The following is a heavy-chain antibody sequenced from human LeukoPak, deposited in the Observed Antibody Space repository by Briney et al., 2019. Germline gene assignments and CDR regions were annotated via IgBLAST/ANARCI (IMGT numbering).Heavy chain of an antibody. J-gene: IGHJ3*02. CDR3: ARGVQLWDDAFDI. Sequence: GGSLRLTCAASGFTFSSYWMSWVRQAPGKGLEWVANIKQDGSEKYYVDSVKGRFTISRDNAKNSLYLQMNSLRAEDTAVYYCARGVQLWDDAFDIWGQGTMVIVSS. CDR1: GFTFSSYW. V-gene: IGHV3-7*01. D-gene: IGHD5-18*01. CDR2: IKQDGSEK.